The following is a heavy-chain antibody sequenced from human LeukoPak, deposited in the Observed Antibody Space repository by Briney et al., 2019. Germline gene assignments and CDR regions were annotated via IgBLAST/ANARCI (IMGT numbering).Heavy chain of an antibody. Sequence: SETLSLTCTVSGGSISSSNYYWGWIRQSPGKGLEWIGFIYYSGSTYYNPSLKSRVTISVDTSKNQFSLKLTSVTAADTAVYYCAREKISMLPSGNFDYWGQGTLVTVSS. CDR2: IYYSGST. V-gene: IGHV4-39*07. CDR3: AREKISMLPSGNFDY. J-gene: IGHJ4*02. D-gene: IGHD6-25*01. CDR1: GGSISSSNYY.